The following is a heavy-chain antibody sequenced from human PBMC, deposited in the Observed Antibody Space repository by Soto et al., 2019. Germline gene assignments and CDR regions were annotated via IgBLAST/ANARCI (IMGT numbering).Heavy chain of an antibody. Sequence: GGSLRLSCAASGFTFSSYWMSWVRQAPGKGLEWVADIKQDGSNKYYVDSVKGRFTISRDNSKNTLYLQMNSLRAEDTAVYYCAKANQQWLVVACCFDYWGQGTLVTVSS. CDR3: AKANQQWLVVACCFDY. J-gene: IGHJ4*02. D-gene: IGHD6-19*01. CDR2: IKQDGSNK. V-gene: IGHV3-7*02. CDR1: GFTFSSYW.